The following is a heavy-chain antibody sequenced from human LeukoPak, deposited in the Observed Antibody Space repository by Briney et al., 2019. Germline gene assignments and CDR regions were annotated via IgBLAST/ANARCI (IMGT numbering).Heavy chain of an antibody. CDR1: GFTFSSYG. CDR3: AKDSGFLEWLLVHLDY. V-gene: IGHV3-30*18. D-gene: IGHD3-3*01. Sequence: PGGSLRLSCAASGFTFSSYGMHWVRQAPGKGLEWVAVISYDGSNKYYADSVKGRFTISRDNSKNTLYLQMNSLRAEDTAMYYCAKDSGFLEWLLVHLDYWGQGTLVTVS. J-gene: IGHJ4*02. CDR2: ISYDGSNK.